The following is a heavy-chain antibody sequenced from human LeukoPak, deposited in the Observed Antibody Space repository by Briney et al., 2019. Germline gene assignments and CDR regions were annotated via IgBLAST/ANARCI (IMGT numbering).Heavy chain of an antibody. CDR3: AKGAMVRGVLDY. CDR1: GFTFSSYA. D-gene: IGHD3-10*01. J-gene: IGHJ4*02. V-gene: IGHV3-23*01. Sequence: GGSLRLSCAASGFTFSSYAMNWVRQAPGKGLEWVSTISNSGESTYYADSVKGRFTISRDNSKNTLFLQMNSLRAEDTAVYYCAKGAMVRGVLDYWGQGTLVTVST. CDR2: ISNSGEST.